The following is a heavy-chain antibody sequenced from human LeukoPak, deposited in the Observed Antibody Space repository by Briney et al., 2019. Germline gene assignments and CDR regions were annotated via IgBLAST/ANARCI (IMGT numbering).Heavy chain of an antibody. CDR1: GFTFTNYA. V-gene: IGHV3-64D*06. Sequence: GGSLRLSCSASGFTFTNYAMHWVRQAPGKGLDCVSAISTNGGSTYHADSVKGRFTISRDNSKNTLYLQMSSLRAEDTAVYYCAKGGNYDILTGYDYWGQGTLVTVSS. CDR2: ISTNGGST. J-gene: IGHJ4*02. D-gene: IGHD3-9*01. CDR3: AKGGNYDILTGYDY.